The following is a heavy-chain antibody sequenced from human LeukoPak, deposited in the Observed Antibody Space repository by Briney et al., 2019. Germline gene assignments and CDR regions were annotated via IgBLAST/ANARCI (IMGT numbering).Heavy chain of an antibody. CDR1: GYTFTSYA. D-gene: IGHD6-19*01. J-gene: IGHJ6*02. CDR3: ARDGSGWTLCYYGMDV. V-gene: IGHV7-4-1*02. Sequence: ASVKVSCKASGYTFTSYAMNWVRQAPGQGLEWMGWINTNTGNPTYAQGFTGRFVFSLDTSVSTAYLQISSLKAEDTAVYYCARDGSGWTLCYYGMDVWGQGTTVTVSS. CDR2: INTNTGNP.